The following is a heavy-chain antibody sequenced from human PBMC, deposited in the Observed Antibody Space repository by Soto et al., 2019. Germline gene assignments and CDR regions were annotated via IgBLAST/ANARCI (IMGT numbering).Heavy chain of an antibody. D-gene: IGHD6-6*01. CDR1: WFSLSTSGVN. J-gene: IGHJ4*02. CDR3: AHRPGGSSSYYFDY. CDR2: IYWDDDK. Sequence: SGPTLVNPTQNLTLTCTFSWFSLSTSGVNVGWIRPPPGKALEWLALIYWDDDKRYNPSLKSRLTITKDISKNQVVLTMTNMDPVDTATYYCAHRPGGSSSYYFDYWGQGTLVTVSS. V-gene: IGHV2-5*02.